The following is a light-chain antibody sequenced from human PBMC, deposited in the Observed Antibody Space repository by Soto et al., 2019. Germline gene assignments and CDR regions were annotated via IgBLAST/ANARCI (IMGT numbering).Light chain of an antibody. Sequence: DIQITQSPSSLSASVGDRVTITCRASQRISSYLNWYQQKPGKAPKLLIYAASSLQSGVPSRFSGSGSGTDFTLTISSLQPEDFATYYCQQSYSTPRTFGQGTKVEIK. CDR3: QQSYSTPRT. J-gene: IGKJ1*01. V-gene: IGKV1-39*01. CDR2: AAS. CDR1: QRISSY.